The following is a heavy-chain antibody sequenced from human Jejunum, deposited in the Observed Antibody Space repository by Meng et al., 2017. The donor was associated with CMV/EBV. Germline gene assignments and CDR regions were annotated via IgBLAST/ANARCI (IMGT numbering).Heavy chain of an antibody. CDR1: GFTFNNHG. CDR2: IRSDGRIT. V-gene: IGHV3-30*02. D-gene: IGHD3-10*01. J-gene: IGHJ4*02. Sequence: QGQLVESGGGVVQPGGSLGLSCAASGFTFNNHGMHWVRQAPGKGLEWVSFIRSDGRITYYVDSVKGRFSISRDNSRNTLYLEMNSLRHEDTAVYFCAKDVSGSGLWGQGTLVTVSS. CDR3: AKDVSGSGL.